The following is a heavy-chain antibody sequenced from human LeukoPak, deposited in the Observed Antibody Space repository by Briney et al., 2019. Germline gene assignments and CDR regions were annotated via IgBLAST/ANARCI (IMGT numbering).Heavy chain of an antibody. CDR3: ATGRLGELSLPFDY. Sequence: ASVKVSCKVSGYTLTELSMHWVRQAPGKGLEWMGGFDPEDGETIYAQKFQGRVTMTEDTSTDTAYMELSSLRSEDTAAYYCATGRLGELSLPFDYWGQGTLVTVSS. CDR1: GYTLTELS. J-gene: IGHJ4*02. V-gene: IGHV1-24*01. D-gene: IGHD3-16*02. CDR2: FDPEDGET.